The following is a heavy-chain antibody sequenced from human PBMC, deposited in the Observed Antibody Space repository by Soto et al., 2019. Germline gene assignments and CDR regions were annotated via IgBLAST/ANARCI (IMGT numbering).Heavy chain of an antibody. J-gene: IGHJ4*02. Sequence: SETLSLTCAVSGGSISSGGYSWSWIRQPPGKGLEWIGYIYHSGSTYYNPSLESRVTISVDMSKNQFSLKLSSVTAADTDVYYCARGRGDILTGYPSPLYYFDYWGQGTLVTVS. V-gene: IGHV4-30-2*01. CDR1: GGSISSGGYS. CDR3: ARGRGDILTGYPSPLYYFDY. D-gene: IGHD3-9*01. CDR2: IYHSGST.